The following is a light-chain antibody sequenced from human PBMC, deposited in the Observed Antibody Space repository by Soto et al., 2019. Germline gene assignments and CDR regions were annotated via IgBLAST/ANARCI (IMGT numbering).Light chain of an antibody. J-gene: IGKJ3*01. CDR3: QQRSKWPFT. CDR1: QSVSSY. V-gene: IGKV3-11*01. Sequence: EIVLTQSPATLSLSPGERATLSCRASQSVSSYLAWYQQKPGQAPRLLIYDASNRATGIPARFSGSGSGTVFTLTISSLEPEDFAVYYCQQRSKWPFTFGPGTKVDIK. CDR2: DAS.